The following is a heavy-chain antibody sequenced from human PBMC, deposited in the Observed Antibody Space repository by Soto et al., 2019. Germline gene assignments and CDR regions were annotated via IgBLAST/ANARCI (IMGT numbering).Heavy chain of an antibody. Sequence: GGSLRLSCAASGFTFSSYAMHWVRQAPGKGLEWVGRIRSKANSYATAYAASVKGRFTISRDDSKNTAYLQMNSLKTEDTAVYYCTLPPTGPYDSNIRNYYYCGMDVWGQGTTVTVSS. V-gene: IGHV3-73*01. D-gene: IGHD3-22*01. CDR2: IRSKANSYAT. J-gene: IGHJ6*02. CDR3: TLPPTGPYDSNIRNYYYCGMDV. CDR1: GFTFSSYA.